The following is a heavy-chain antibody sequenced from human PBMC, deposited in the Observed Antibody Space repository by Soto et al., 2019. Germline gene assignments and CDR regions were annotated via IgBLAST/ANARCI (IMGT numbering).Heavy chain of an antibody. CDR2: INAGNGNT. V-gene: IGHV1-3*01. CDR1: GYTFTSYA. J-gene: IGHJ6*02. CDR3: ARDHTIYNGMDV. Sequence: GASVKVSCKASGYTFTSYAMHWVRQAPGQRLEWMGWINAGNGNTKYSQKFQGRVTITRDTSASTAYMELSSLRSEDTAVYYCARDHTIYNGMDVWGQGTTVTAP. D-gene: IGHD3-3*01.